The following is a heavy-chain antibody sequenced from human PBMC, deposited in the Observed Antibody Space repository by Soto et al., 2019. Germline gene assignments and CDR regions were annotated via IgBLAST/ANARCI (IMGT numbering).Heavy chain of an antibody. CDR3: ARDEYYYALDV. J-gene: IGHJ6*02. CDR1: GFTIGGAW. V-gene: IGHV3-7*01. CDR2: IRQDGNEM. Sequence: GGSLRLSCAASGFTIGGAWMSWARQAPGKGLEWVAKIRQDGNEMYYVDAVRGRFTISRDNAKNSLYLQMNSLRVEDTALYYCARDEYYYALDVWGQGTTVTVSS.